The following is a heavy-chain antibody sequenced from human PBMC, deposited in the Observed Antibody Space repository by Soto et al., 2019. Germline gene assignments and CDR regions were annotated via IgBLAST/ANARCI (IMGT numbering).Heavy chain of an antibody. CDR2: IKPDGSAQ. CDR1: GFTFSNFW. Sequence: EVQVVESGGGLVQPGGSLRLSCAASGFTFSNFWMSWVRQAPGKGLEWVANIKPDGSAQYYVDSVKGRCTISRDNAKNSLYLQMNSLRVEDTAVYYCTRERLDNYWGQGTLVSVSS. J-gene: IGHJ4*02. V-gene: IGHV3-7*01. D-gene: IGHD4-17*01. CDR3: TRERLDNY.